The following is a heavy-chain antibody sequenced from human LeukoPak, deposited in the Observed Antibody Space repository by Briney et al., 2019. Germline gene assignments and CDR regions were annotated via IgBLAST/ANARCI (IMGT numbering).Heavy chain of an antibody. Sequence: SETLSLTCAVYGGSFSGYYWSWIRQPPGKGLEWIGEINHSGSTNYNPSLKSRVTISVDTSKNQFSLKLSSVTAADTAVYYCARGRPWFDPWGQGTLVTVSS. CDR3: ARGRPWFDP. V-gene: IGHV4-34*01. CDR2: INHSGST. CDR1: GGSFSGYY. J-gene: IGHJ5*02.